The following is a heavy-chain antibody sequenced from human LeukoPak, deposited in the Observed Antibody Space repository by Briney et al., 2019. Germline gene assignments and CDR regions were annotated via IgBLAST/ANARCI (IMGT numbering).Heavy chain of an antibody. Sequence: GGSLRLSCAASGFTFSSYWMTWVRQAPGKGLEWVANIKQDGSERNYVDPVKGRFTISRDNAKNSLCLQMNTLRDEDTAVYYCATGAGCGYWGQGTLVTVSS. V-gene: IGHV3-7*03. CDR2: IKQDGSER. CDR1: GFTFSSYW. D-gene: IGHD6-19*01. J-gene: IGHJ4*02. CDR3: ATGAGCGY.